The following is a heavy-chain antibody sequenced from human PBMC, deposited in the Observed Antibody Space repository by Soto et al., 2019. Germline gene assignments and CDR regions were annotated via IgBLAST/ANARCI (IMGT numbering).Heavy chain of an antibody. CDR2: IISTGGT. J-gene: IGHJ4*02. D-gene: IGHD1-1*01. CDR1: GDSISSPDYW. CDR3: ARTRATPASRNLDY. V-gene: IGHV4-39*07. Sequence: PSETLSLTCSVSGDSISSPDYWWGLIRQPPGKGLEWVGNIISTGGTYYHPSLKSRVTISVDTSKDQFSLQLSSVTAADTAVYYCARTRATPASRNLDYSGQGTLVTVSS.